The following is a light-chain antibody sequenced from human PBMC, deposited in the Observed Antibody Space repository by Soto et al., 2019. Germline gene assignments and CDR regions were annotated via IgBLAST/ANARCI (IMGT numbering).Light chain of an antibody. Sequence: DIQMTQSPSSVSASVGDRVTITCRASQAINRYLAWYQQKPGKAPNLLIYTTSSLQSGVPSRFSGSGSGTDFTLTISSREPEDFATYYCQQGNRFPLNFGGGTKVEIK. CDR1: QAINRY. CDR2: TTS. J-gene: IGKJ4*01. CDR3: QQGNRFPLN. V-gene: IGKV1-12*01.